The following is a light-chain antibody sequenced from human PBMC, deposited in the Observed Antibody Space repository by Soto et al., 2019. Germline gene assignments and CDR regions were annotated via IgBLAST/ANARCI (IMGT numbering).Light chain of an antibody. CDR3: SSYGGSNTVV. V-gene: IGLV2-8*01. J-gene: IGLJ3*02. Sequence: QSALTQPPSASGSPGQSVTISCTGSSSDVGGYNYVSSYQQHPGKAPKLMIYEVSKRPSGVPDRLSGSKSGNTASLTVSGLQAEHEAEYYCSSYGGSNTVVFGGGTKLTVL. CDR1: SSDVGGYNY. CDR2: EVS.